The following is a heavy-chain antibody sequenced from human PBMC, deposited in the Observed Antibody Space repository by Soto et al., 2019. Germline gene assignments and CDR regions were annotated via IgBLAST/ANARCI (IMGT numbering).Heavy chain of an antibody. CDR3: ARLGGYSGYDPFDY. CDR1: GFHFSIYA. Sequence: EVQLLESGGGLVEPGGSLRLSCAASGFHFSIYAMGWVRQAPGKGPEWVSVISGNGGSTYYPDSVKGRFSISRDISKNTLFLDMNSLRAEDTAIYYCARLGGYSGYDPFDYWGQGTLVTVSS. D-gene: IGHD5-12*01. CDR2: ISGNGGST. J-gene: IGHJ4*02. V-gene: IGHV3-23*01.